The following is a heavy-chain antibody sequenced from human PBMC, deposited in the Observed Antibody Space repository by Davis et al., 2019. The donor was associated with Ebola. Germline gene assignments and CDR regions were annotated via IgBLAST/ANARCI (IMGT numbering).Heavy chain of an antibody. D-gene: IGHD3-22*01. CDR1: GFMFSSYA. Sequence: GGSLRLSCSVSGFMFSSYAMHWVRQAPGKGLQYVSGITNNGGSTYYADSVKGRFIISRENSKNKRYLQMNSLRIEETAVYYCVKGGITMTGVVTFDLWGQEALVTV. CDR2: ITNNGGST. V-gene: IGHV3-64D*06. CDR3: VKGGITMTGVVTFDL. J-gene: IGHJ4*02.